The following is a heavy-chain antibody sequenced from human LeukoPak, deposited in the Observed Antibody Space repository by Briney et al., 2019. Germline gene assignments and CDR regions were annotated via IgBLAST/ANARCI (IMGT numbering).Heavy chain of an antibody. CDR2: IYYSGRT. J-gene: IGHJ1*01. CDR3: ARRRYYDSSGYLE. V-gene: IGHV4-38-2*01. CDR1: GFTFSDYY. D-gene: IGHD3-22*01. Sequence: GSLRLSCAASGFTFSDYYMSWIRQPPGKGLEWIGTIYYSGRTYYSPSLKSRVTLSVDMSNNHFSLTLSSVTAADTALYFCARRRYYDSSGYLEWGQGTLVTVSS.